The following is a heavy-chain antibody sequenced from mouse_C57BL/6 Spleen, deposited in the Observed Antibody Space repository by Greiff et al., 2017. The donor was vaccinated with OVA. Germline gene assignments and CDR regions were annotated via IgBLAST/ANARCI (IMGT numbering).Heavy chain of an antibody. D-gene: IGHD1-1*01. Sequence: VQLQQSGPGLVQPSQSLSITCTVSGFSLTSYGVHWVRQSPGKGLEWLGVIWSGGSTDYNAAFISRLSISKDNSRSHVFFKMNSLQADDTAIYYCASPNPPYYYGSSYYYAMDYWGQGTSVTVSS. CDR2: IWSGGST. V-gene: IGHV2-2*01. J-gene: IGHJ4*01. CDR3: ASPNPPYYYGSSYYYAMDY. CDR1: GFSLTSYG.